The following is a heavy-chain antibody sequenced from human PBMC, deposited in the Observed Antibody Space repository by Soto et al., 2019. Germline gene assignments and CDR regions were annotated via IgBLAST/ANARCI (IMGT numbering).Heavy chain of an antibody. D-gene: IGHD3-3*01. V-gene: IGHV1-69*13. CDR1: GGTCSSYA. Sequence: ASVKFSCKASGGTCSSYAISWVRQAPGQGLEWMGGIIPIFGTANYAQKFQGRVTITADESTSTAYMELSSLRSEDTAVYYCARARYDFWSFDYWGQGTLVTVSS. CDR2: IIPIFGTA. J-gene: IGHJ4*02. CDR3: ARARYDFWSFDY.